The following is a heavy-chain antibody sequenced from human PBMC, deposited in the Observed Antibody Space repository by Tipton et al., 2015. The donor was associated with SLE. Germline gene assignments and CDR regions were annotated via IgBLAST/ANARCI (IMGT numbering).Heavy chain of an antibody. Sequence: LRLSCTVSGGSISNHYWTWIRQPPGKGLQWIGNIHYSGSSYYNPSLPSLRSRVTISVDTSKNQFSLRLTSATAADTAVYYCARCRYGLRIDYWGQGILVTVSS. V-gene: IGHV4-59*11. CDR2: IHYSGSS. J-gene: IGHJ4*02. CDR3: ARCRYGLRIDY. CDR1: GGSISNHY. D-gene: IGHD3-9*01.